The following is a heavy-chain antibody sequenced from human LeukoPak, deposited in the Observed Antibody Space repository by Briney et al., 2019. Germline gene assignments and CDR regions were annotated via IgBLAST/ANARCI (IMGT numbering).Heavy chain of an antibody. D-gene: IGHD6-6*01. CDR3: AKYGGSSSFDY. CDR1: GFTFSNFW. CDR2: IKQDETEK. V-gene: IGHV3-7*01. J-gene: IGHJ4*02. Sequence: GGSLRLSCTASGFTFSNFWMGWVRQAPGKGLEWVANIKQDETEKFYLGSVKGRFTISRDNAKNSLYLQMNSLRAEDTAVYYCAKYGGSSSFDYWGQGTLVTVSS.